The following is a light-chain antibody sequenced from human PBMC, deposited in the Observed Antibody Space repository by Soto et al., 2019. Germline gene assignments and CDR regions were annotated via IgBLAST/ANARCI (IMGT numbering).Light chain of an antibody. V-gene: IGKV3-11*01. Sequence: EIVLTQSPATLSLSPGERATLSCRASQTVSTYLAWYQQKPGQAPRLLIYGTSNRATGIPDRVSGSGSGADFTLTISGLEPEDFAVYYCQQRSNWPRVTFGQGTRLEIK. J-gene: IGKJ5*01. CDR1: QTVSTY. CDR2: GTS. CDR3: QQRSNWPRVT.